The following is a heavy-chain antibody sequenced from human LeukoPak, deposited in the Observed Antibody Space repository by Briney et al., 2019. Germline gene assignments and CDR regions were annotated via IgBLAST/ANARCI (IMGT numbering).Heavy chain of an antibody. CDR3: ARGPRITIFGVVTGGYFDY. Sequence: SETLSLTCAVYGGSFSGYYWSWIRQPPGKGLEWIGENNHSGSTNYNPSLKSRVTISVDTSKNQFSLKLSSVTAADTAVYYCARGPRITIFGVVTGGYFDYWGQGTLVTVSS. D-gene: IGHD3-3*01. J-gene: IGHJ4*02. V-gene: IGHV4-34*01. CDR1: GGSFSGYY. CDR2: NNHSGST.